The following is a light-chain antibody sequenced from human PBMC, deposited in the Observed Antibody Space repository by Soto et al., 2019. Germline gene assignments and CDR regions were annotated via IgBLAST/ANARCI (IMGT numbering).Light chain of an antibody. CDR2: AAS. Sequence: DIQMTQSPSSLSASVGDRVTITCLASQGISNYLAWYQQEPGKVPKLLIYAASTLQSGVPSRFSGSGSGTDFTLTISSLQSEDFAVYYCQQYNNWPITFGQGTRLEIK. CDR3: QQYNNWPIT. CDR1: QGISNY. J-gene: IGKJ5*01. V-gene: IGKV1-27*01.